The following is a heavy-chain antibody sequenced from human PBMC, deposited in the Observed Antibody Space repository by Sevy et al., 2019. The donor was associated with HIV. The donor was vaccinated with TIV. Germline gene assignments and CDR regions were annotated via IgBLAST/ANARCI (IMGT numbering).Heavy chain of an antibody. Sequence: GGSLRLSCAVSGFTFSSFWMSWVRQAPGKGLEWVANIKQDGSEKYVDSVKGRFTISRENAKNSLYLQMNSLRAEDAAMYYCAKQANWALDYWGQGTLVTVSS. CDR2: IKQDGSEK. CDR3: AKQANWALDY. V-gene: IGHV3-7*01. CDR1: GFTFSSFW. J-gene: IGHJ4*02. D-gene: IGHD3-16*01.